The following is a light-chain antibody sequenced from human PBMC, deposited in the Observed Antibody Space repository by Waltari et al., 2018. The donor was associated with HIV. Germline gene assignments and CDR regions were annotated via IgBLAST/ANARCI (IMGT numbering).Light chain of an antibody. CDR1: SGHSNYD. CDR2: LNSDGSH. CDR3: QTWDTGIRV. V-gene: IGLV4-69*01. Sequence: QLVLTQSPSASASLGASVKFTCTLSSGHSNYDIAWHQQQPEKGPRYLMKLNSDGSHSKGDGLPVRFSVSSSGAERYLTISSLQSEDEADYYCQTWDTGIRVFGGGTKLTVL. J-gene: IGLJ3*02.